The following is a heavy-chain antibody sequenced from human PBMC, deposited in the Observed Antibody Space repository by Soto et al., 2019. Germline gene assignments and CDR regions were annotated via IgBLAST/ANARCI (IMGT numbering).Heavy chain of an antibody. J-gene: IGHJ3*02. CDR3: ARLSYRSEGYDFWSGYYNPQSNAFDI. CDR1: GGSISSSSYY. CDR2: IYYSGST. V-gene: IGHV4-39*07. D-gene: IGHD3-3*01. Sequence: SETLSLTCTVSGGSISSSSYYWGWIRQPPGKGLEWIGSIYYSGSTYYNPSLKSRVTISVDTSKNQFSLKLSSVTAADTAVYYCARLSYRSEGYDFWSGYYNPQSNAFDIWGQGTMVTVSS.